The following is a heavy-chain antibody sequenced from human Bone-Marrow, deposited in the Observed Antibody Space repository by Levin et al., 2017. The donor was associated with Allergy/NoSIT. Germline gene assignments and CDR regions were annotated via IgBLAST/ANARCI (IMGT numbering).Heavy chain of an antibody. CDR3: ARDPIAVAGSVGLDP. Sequence: ASVKVSCRASGYTFSNYAINWVRQAPGQGLEWMGWIDTNIGNPTYGQGFTGRFVFSLDTSVSTTYLQISNLKPEDTAVYYCARDPIAVAGSVGLDPWGQGTLVTVSS. J-gene: IGHJ5*02. V-gene: IGHV7-4-1*02. CDR1: GYTFSNYA. D-gene: IGHD6-19*01. CDR2: IDTNIGNP.